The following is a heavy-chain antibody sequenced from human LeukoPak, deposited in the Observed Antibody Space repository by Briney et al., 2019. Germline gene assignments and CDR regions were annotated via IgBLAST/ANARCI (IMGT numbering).Heavy chain of an antibody. CDR3: TKEASGRSYDY. CDR1: GFTLSTYW. CDR2: IKQDGSVK. D-gene: IGHD3-10*01. J-gene: IGHJ4*02. Sequence: GGSLRLSCADSGFTLSTYWISWVRQAPGKGLEWVANIKQDGSVKYYVDSVKGRFTLSRDIVKNSLDLQMNSLRVEDTAVYYCTKEASGRSYDYWGQGTLVTVSS. V-gene: IGHV3-7*04.